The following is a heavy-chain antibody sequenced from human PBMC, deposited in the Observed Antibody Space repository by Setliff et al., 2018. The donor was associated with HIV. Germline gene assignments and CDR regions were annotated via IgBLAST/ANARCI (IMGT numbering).Heavy chain of an antibody. CDR2: INHSGST. CDR1: GGSIRSGSYY. V-gene: IGHV4-61*10. J-gene: IGHJ4*02. CDR3: ARDVERGQIDY. Sequence: SETLSLTCTVSGGSIRSGSYYWTWIRQPAGKGPEWIGEINHSGSTNYNPSLKSRVTISVDTSKNQFSLKLSSVTAADTAVYYCARDVERGQIDYWGQGTLVTVSS. D-gene: IGHD2-15*01.